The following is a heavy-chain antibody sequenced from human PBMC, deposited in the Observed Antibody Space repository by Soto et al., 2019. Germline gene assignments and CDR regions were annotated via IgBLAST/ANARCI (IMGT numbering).Heavy chain of an antibody. V-gene: IGHV4-34*01. CDR1: GASSGTYY. J-gene: IGHJ6*03. Sequence: QVQLQQWGAGLLKPSETLSLTCAVHGASSGTYYWTWIRQPPGKGLEWIGEINDSGSANHNPSLKSRVIISVDTSKNQFSLRLNSVPAADPAVYYCAGLRGYYYYIDVWGKGTTVTVSS. D-gene: IGHD3-10*01. CDR3: AGLRGYYYYIDV. CDR2: INDSGSA.